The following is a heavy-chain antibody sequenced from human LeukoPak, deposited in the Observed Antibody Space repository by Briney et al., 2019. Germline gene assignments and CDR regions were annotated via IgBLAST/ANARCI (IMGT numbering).Heavy chain of an antibody. CDR3: ARDKEYSSSWYVWFDP. CDR2: INPNSGGT. CDR1: GYTFTGYY. D-gene: IGHD6-13*01. V-gene: IGHV1-2*02. Sequence: ASVKVSCKASGYTFTGYYMHWVRQAPGQGLEWMGWINPNSGGTNYAQKFQSRVTMTRDTSISTAYMELSRLRSDDTAVYYCARDKEYSSSWYVWFDPWGQGTLVTVSS. J-gene: IGHJ5*02.